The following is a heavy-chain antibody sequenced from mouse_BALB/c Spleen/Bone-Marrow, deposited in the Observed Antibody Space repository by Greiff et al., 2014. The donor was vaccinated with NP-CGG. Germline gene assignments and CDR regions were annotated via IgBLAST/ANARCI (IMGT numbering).Heavy chain of an antibody. D-gene: IGHD2-4*01. J-gene: IGHJ2*01. Sequence: DVKLQESGAELVRSGASVKLSCTASGFNIKDYYMHWVKQRPEQGLEWIGWIDPENGDTEYAPKFQGKATMTADTSSNTAYLQLSSLTSEDTAVYYCNARGDYDFDYFDYWGQGTTLTVFS. V-gene: IGHV14-4*02. CDR3: NARGDYDFDYFDY. CDR1: GFNIKDYY. CDR2: IDPENGDT.